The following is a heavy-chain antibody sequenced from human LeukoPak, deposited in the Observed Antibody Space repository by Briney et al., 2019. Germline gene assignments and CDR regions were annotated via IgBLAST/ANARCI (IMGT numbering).Heavy chain of an antibody. CDR2: ISSSSSNI. CDR1: GFTFSSYS. J-gene: IGHJ4*02. Sequence: GGSLRLSCAASGFTFSSYSMNSVRQAPGKGLEWVSSISSSSSNIYYADSVKGRFTISRDNAKNSLYLQMNSLRVEDTAVYYCARCTTGRTFGSLREIKRSREIDYWGQGTLVTVSS. CDR3: ARCTTGRTFGSLREIKRSREIDY. D-gene: IGHD1-1*01. V-gene: IGHV3-21*01.